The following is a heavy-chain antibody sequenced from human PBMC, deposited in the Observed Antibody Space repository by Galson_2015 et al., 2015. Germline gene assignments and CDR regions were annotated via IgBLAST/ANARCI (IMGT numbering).Heavy chain of an antibody. CDR1: GFSLSTSGMC. CDR3: ARMVSYDFWSGYLPLGNYYYGMDV. J-gene: IGHJ6*02. V-gene: IGHV2-70*01. CDR2: IDWDDDK. D-gene: IGHD3-3*01. Sequence: PALVKPTQTLTLTCTFSGFSLSTSGMCVSWIRQPPGKALEWLALIDWDDDKYYSISLKTRLTISKDTSKNQVVLTMTNMDPVDTATYYCARMVSYDFWSGYLPLGNYYYGMDVWGQGTTVTVSS.